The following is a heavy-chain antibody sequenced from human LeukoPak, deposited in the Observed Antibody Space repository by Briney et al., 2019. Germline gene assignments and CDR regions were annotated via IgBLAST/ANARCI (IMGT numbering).Heavy chain of an antibody. Sequence: SGGSLRLSCSASGFTFSRYGMHWVRQAPGKGLEYVSAISSNGGSTYCADSAKGRFTISRDNSKNTLWLQMNSLRAEDTAVYYCAKVKEMYSSGSYYFDYWGQGTLVTVSS. CDR3: AKVKEMYSSGSYYFDY. D-gene: IGHD6-19*01. V-gene: IGHV3-64*04. CDR2: ISSNGGST. CDR1: GFTFSRYG. J-gene: IGHJ4*02.